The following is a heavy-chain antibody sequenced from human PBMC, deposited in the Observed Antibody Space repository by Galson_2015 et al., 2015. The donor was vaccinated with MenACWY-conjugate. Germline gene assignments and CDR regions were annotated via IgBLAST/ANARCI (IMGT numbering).Heavy chain of an antibody. V-gene: IGHV3-30*18. CDR2: ISYDGSNK. Sequence: SLRLSCAASGFTFSSYGMHWVRQAPGKGLEWVAVISYDGSNKYYADSVKGRFTISRDNSKNTLYLQMNSLRAEDTAVYYCANGRQQLVDRKGAYYYGMDVWGQGTTVTVSS. CDR3: ANGRQQLVDRKGAYYYGMDV. D-gene: IGHD6-13*01. J-gene: IGHJ6*02. CDR1: GFTFSSYG.